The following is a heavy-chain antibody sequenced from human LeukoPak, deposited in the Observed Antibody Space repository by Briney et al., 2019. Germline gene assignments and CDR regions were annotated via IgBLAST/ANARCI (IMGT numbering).Heavy chain of an antibody. CDR3: ARDPRDYYYGMDV. J-gene: IGHJ6*02. CDR2: ISGSGYTI. V-gene: IGHV3-48*03. Sequence: GGPLRLSCAASGFTFSSYGMNWVRQAPGKGLEWVSYISGSGYTIYYADSVKGRFTMSRDNVKNSLYLEMHSLRAEDTAVYYCARDPRDYYYGMDVWGQGTTVTVSS. CDR1: GFTFSSYG.